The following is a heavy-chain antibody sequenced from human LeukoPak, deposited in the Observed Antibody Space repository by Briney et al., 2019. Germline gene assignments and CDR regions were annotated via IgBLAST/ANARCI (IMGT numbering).Heavy chain of an antibody. CDR2: ISSSGSTI. D-gene: IGHD3-22*01. Sequence: GGSLRLSCAASGFTFSDYYMSWIRQAPGKGLEWVSYISSSGSTIYYADSVKGRFTISRDNAKNSLYLQMNSLRAEDTAVYPCARDRHRYNYDSSGYPPYWGQGTLVTVSS. J-gene: IGHJ4*02. CDR3: ARDRHRYNYDSSGYPPY. CDR1: GFTFSDYY. V-gene: IGHV3-11*04.